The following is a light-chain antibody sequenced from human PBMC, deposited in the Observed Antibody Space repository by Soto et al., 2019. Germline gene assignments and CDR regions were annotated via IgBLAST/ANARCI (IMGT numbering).Light chain of an antibody. CDR1: QSISSSH. CDR3: QQYSSSPGT. Sequence: EIVLTQSPGTLSLSPGEGATLSCRASQSISSSHLAWYQQRLGQAPRLLIYGTSNRATGIPDRFSGSRPGTDFTLTITRLEPEDFAVYYCQQYSSSPGTFGQGTKVEIK. V-gene: IGKV3-20*01. J-gene: IGKJ1*01. CDR2: GTS.